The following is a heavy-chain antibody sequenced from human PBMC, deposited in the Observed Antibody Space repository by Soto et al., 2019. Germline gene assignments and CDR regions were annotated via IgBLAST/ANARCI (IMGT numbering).Heavy chain of an antibody. Sequence: SVKVSCKASGGTFSSYTISWVRQAPGQGLEWMGRIIAILGITNYAQKFQDRVTITRDTSASTAYMELSSLRSEDTAVYYCASSYSNYALIDYYYYGMDVWGQGTTVTVSS. CDR1: GGTFSSYT. CDR3: ASSYSNYALIDYYYYGMDV. J-gene: IGHJ6*02. CDR2: IIAILGIT. V-gene: IGHV1-69*02. D-gene: IGHD4-4*01.